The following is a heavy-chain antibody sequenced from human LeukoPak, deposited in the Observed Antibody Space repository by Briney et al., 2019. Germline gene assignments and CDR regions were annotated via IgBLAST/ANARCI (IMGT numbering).Heavy chain of an antibody. J-gene: IGHJ5*02. D-gene: IGHD1-14*01. CDR2: TYYRSKWYN. CDR1: GDSVSSNSSA. V-gene: IGHV6-1*01. Sequence: SQTLSLTCAISGDSVSSNSSAWNWIRQSPSRGLEWLGRTYYRSKWYNDYAVSVKSRININPDTSKNQFSLQLNSVTPEDTAMYYCARRGITGDSWFDPWGQGTLVTVSS. CDR3: ARRGITGDSWFDP.